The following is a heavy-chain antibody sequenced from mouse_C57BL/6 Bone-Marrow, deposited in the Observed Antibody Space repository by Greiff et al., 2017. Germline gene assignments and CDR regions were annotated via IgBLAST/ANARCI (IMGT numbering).Heavy chain of an antibody. CDR1: GYTFTSYW. J-gene: IGHJ1*03. V-gene: IGHV1-50*01. CDR3: ARNGYGWYFDV. D-gene: IGHD2-14*01. Sequence: LQPGAELVKPGASVKLSCKASGYTFTSYWMQWVKQRPGQGLEWIGEIDPSDSYTNYNQKFKGKATLTVDTSSSTAYMQLSSLTSEDSAVYYCARNGYGWYFDVWGTGTTVTVSS. CDR2: IDPSDSYT.